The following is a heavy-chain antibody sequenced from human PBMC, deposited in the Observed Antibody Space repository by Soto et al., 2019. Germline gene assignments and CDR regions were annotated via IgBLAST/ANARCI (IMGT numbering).Heavy chain of an antibody. CDR1: GYTFTNYD. Sequence: QVHLVQSGAEVKKPGASVKVSCKASGYTFTNYDINWVRQAPGQGLEWMGWISTYTGNTNYAQKLQGRVTMPTDTSTSTAYRELRSLRSDDTAVYYCARGYYYGSGRPTPGGMDVWGQGTTVTVSS. V-gene: IGHV1-18*01. J-gene: IGHJ6*02. CDR3: ARGYYYGSGRPTPGGMDV. CDR2: ISTYTGNT. D-gene: IGHD3-10*01.